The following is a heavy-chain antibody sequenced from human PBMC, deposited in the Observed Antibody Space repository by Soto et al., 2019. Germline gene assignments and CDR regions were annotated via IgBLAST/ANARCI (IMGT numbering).Heavy chain of an antibody. J-gene: IGHJ4*02. CDR1: GGSFSGYY. V-gene: IGHV4-34*01. Sequence: SETLSLTCAVYGGSFSGYYGTWIRQPPGKGLEWIGEINHSGSTNYNPSFKSRVTISVDTSTNQSSLKLRAEDTAVYYCARDRYFDWLLPRAFDYWGQGTLVTVSS. CDR2: INHSGST. D-gene: IGHD3-9*01. CDR3: ARDRYFDWLLPRAFDY.